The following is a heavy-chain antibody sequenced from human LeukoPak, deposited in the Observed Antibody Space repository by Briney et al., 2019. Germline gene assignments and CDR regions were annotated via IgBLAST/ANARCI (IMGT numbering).Heavy chain of an antibody. CDR3: AKIGGGFTFDY. Sequence: GGSPRLSCAASGFTFSSYGMHWVRQAPGKGLEWVAVISYDGSNKYYADSVKGRFTISRDNSKNTLYLQMNSLRAEDTAVYYCAKIGGGFTFDYWGQGTLVTVSS. V-gene: IGHV3-30*18. CDR2: ISYDGSNK. D-gene: IGHD3-16*01. CDR1: GFTFSSYG. J-gene: IGHJ4*02.